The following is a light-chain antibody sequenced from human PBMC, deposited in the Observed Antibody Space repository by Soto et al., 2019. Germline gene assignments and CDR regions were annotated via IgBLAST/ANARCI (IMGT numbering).Light chain of an antibody. J-gene: IGKJ4*01. CDR3: QKYNSAPHP. CDR2: AAS. CDR1: QDISNY. Sequence: DIQMSQSPSSLSASVGDRYTITCRTSQDISNYLAWYQQKPGKVPKLLIYAASTLQSGVPSRFSGGGSGTDFSLTISGLQPEDVATYHCQKYNSAPHPFGGGTKVQIQ. V-gene: IGKV1-27*01.